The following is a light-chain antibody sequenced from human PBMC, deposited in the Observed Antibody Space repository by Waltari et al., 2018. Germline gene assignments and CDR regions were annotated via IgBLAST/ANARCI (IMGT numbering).Light chain of an antibody. CDR1: NLGRQN. V-gene: IGLV3-21*02. CDR3: QVWDANNDHFV. CDR2: DDM. Sequence: VLAQPPSVSVAPGQTAKITCGGNNLGRQNAHWYQQRPGQAPVLVLFDDMDRPSGIPERFSGSKSGNTATLIIDRVEAGDEADYFCQVWDANNDHFVFGSGTEVTVL. J-gene: IGLJ1*01.